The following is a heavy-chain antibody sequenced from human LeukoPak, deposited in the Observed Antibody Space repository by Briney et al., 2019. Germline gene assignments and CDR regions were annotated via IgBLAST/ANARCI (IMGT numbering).Heavy chain of an antibody. D-gene: IGHD1-1*01. CDR1: GGSISSGGYY. CDR2: IYHSGST. V-gene: IGHV4-30-2*01. CDR3: ARGSYPVQLERRVWNWFDP. Sequence: SQTLSLTCTVSGGSISSGGYYWSWIRQPPGKGLEWIGYIYHSGSTYYNPFLKSRVTISVDRSKNQFSLKLSSVTAADTAVYYCARGSYPVQLERRVWNWFDPWGQGTLVTVSS. J-gene: IGHJ5*02.